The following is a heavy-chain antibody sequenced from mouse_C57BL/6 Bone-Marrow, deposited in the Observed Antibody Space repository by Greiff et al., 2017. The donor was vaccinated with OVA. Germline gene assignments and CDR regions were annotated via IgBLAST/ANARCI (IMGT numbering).Heavy chain of an antibody. Sequence: QVQLQQSGSELRSPGSSVRLSCKDFVSEVFPTAYRSRVRQKPGHGLEWIGGILPSIGRPIYGEQFEDKVTLDADVRSKTAYLERNSLTSEDAAIYYCARERDGVMDYWGQGTSVTVSS. CDR1: VSEVFPTAY. J-gene: IGHJ4*01. CDR2: ILPSIGRP. CDR3: ARERDGVMDY. D-gene: IGHD2-3*01. V-gene: IGHV15-2*01.